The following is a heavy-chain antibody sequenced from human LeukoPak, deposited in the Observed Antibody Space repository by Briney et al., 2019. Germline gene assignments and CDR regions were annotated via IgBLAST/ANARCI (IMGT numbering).Heavy chain of an antibody. Sequence: ASVKVSCKSSGYTFTVYGISWVRQAPGQGLEWMGRISGDNGNTNYAQKFQGRVTMTTDTPTSTAYMELRSLRSDDTAVYYCVRDLSVYDYGLGSYVGDYWGQGTLVTVSS. J-gene: IGHJ4*02. V-gene: IGHV1-18*01. CDR3: VRDLSVYDYGLGSYVGDY. CDR2: ISGDNGNT. D-gene: IGHD3-10*01. CDR1: GYTFTVYG.